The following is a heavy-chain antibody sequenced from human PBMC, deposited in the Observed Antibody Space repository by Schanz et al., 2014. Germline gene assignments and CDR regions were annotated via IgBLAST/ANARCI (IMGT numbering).Heavy chain of an antibody. J-gene: IGHJ4*02. CDR1: GFDFNSYS. V-gene: IGHV3-48*01. Sequence: EVRLVESGGGLVQPGGSLRLSCEASGFDFNSYSMNWVRQVPGKGLEWFSYIATSSSTRHYADSVKGRVTISRDNSKNTLYLQMNSLRAEDTAVYYCAKQIHYDILTVTRNWGQGTLVTVSS. CDR2: IATSSSTR. D-gene: IGHD3-9*01. CDR3: AKQIHYDILTVTRN.